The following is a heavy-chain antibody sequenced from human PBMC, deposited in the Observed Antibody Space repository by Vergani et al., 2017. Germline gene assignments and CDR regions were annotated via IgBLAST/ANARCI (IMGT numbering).Heavy chain of an antibody. CDR3: AKDRSSGWGSDY. CDR1: GFTFSSYA. V-gene: IGHV3-23*01. J-gene: IGHJ4*02. Sequence: EVQLLESGGGLVQPGGSLRLSCAASGFTFSSYAMSWVRQAPGKGLEWVSAISGSGGSTYYADSVKGRFTISRDKSKNTLYLQMNSLRAEDTAVYYCAKDRSSGWGSDYWGQGTLVTVSS. D-gene: IGHD6-19*01. CDR2: ISGSGGST.